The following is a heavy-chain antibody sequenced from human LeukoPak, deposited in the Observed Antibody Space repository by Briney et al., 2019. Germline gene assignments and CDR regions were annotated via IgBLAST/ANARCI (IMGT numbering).Heavy chain of an antibody. CDR3: ARGGAFGSGSVYDY. J-gene: IGHJ4*02. CDR2: SYYSGST. V-gene: IGHV4-59*01. Sequence: PSETLSLTCTVSGGSISGYYWIWIRQPPGKGLEWVGYSYYSGSTDYNPSLKSRVTISVDTSKNQFSLELSSVTAADTAVYHCARGGAFGSGSVYDYWGQGTLVTVSS. D-gene: IGHD3-10*01. CDR1: GGSISGYY.